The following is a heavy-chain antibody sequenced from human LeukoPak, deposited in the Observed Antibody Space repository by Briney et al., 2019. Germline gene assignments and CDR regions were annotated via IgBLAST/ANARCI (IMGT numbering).Heavy chain of an antibody. CDR2: INVGNGNT. J-gene: IGHJ4*02. CDR1: GYTFTSYA. CDR3: ARPSGYSSGWLRFDY. Sequence: GASVKVSCKASGYTFTSYAMHWVRQAPGQRLGWMGWINVGNGNTKYSQKFQGRVTITRDTSASTAYMELSSLRSEDTAVYYCARPSGYSSGWLRFDYWGQGTLVTVSS. V-gene: IGHV1-3*01. D-gene: IGHD6-19*01.